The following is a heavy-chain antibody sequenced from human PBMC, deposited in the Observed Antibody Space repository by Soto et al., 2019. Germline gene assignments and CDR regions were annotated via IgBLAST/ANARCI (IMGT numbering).Heavy chain of an antibody. CDR2: ITGGGGDTT. Sequence: GGSLRLSCAASRFTFTDYAMSWVRQAPGKGLEWVSAITGGGGDTTYYADSVKGRLTISKDNSKNTVYLQMNSLRAEDTAIYYCTKELARIAKGAFDIWGQGTLVTVSS. V-gene: IGHV3-23*01. J-gene: IGHJ3*02. D-gene: IGHD2-21*01. CDR1: RFTFTDYA. CDR3: TKELARIAKGAFDI.